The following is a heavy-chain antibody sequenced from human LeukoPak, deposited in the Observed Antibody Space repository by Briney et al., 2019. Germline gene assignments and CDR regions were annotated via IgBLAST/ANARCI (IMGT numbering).Heavy chain of an antibody. V-gene: IGHV4-31*03. Sequence: SETLSLTCTVSGGSISSGGYYWSWLRQHPGKGLEWIGYIYYSGSTYYNPSLKSRVTISVDTSKNQFSLKLSSVTAADTAVYYCAREVSTSVDYWGQGTLVTVPS. CDR3: AREVSTSVDY. CDR2: IYYSGST. CDR1: GGSISSGGYY. J-gene: IGHJ4*02. D-gene: IGHD2-2*01.